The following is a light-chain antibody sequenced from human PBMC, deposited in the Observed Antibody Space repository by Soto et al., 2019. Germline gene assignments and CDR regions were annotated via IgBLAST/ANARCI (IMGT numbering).Light chain of an antibody. CDR3: QQSYSQKT. J-gene: IGKJ1*01. Sequence: AIRMTQSPSSFSASTGDRVTITCRASQGISSYLAWYQQKPGKAPKLLIYAASTLQSGVPSRFSGSGSGTDFTLTISSLQPEDFATYYCQQSYSQKTFGQGTKVDIK. V-gene: IGKV1-8*01. CDR2: AAS. CDR1: QGISSY.